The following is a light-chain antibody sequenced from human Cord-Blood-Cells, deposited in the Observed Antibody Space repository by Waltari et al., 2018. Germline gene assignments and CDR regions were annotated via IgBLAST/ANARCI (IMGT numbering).Light chain of an antibody. Sequence: QSALTQPASVSGSPGQSNTISCTGTSSDVGGYNYVSWYQQHPGKAPKLMIYDVSNRPSGVSNRFSGSKSGNTASLTISGLQAEDEADYYCSSYTSSSKVFGTGTKVTVL. CDR2: DVS. CDR1: SSDVGGYNY. J-gene: IGLJ1*01. V-gene: IGLV2-14*01. CDR3: SSYTSSSKV.